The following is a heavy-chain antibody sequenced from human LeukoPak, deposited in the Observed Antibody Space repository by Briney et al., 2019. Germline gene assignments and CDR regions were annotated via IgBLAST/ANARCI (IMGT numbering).Heavy chain of an antibody. Sequence: NPSETLSLTCAVYGGSFSGYYWSWIRQPPGKGLEWIGEINHSGSTNYNPSLKSRVTMSVDTSKNQFSLQLNSVTPEDTAVYYCARTSFSSSWYRVNYYYYGMDVWGQGTTVTVSS. J-gene: IGHJ6*02. CDR1: GGSFSGYY. D-gene: IGHD6-13*01. CDR3: ARTSFSSSWYRVNYYYYGMDV. CDR2: INHSGST. V-gene: IGHV4-34*01.